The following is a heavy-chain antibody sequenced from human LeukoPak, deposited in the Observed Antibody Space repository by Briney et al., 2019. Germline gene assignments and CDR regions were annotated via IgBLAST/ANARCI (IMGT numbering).Heavy chain of an antibody. CDR2: ISTSGRTI. V-gene: IGHV3-48*03. D-gene: IGHD4-17*01. J-gene: IGHJ3*02. CDR3: AKDTYGEDAFDI. Sequence: PGGSLRLSCAASGFTFSDYEMNWVRQAPGKGLEWVSFISTSGRTIYYADSVKGRFTISRDNSKNTLYLQMNSLRAEDTAVYYCAKDTYGEDAFDIWGQGTMVTVSS. CDR1: GFTFSDYE.